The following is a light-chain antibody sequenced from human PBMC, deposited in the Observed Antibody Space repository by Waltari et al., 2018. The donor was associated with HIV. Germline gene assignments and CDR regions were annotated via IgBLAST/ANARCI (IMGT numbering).Light chain of an antibody. V-gene: IGKV1-5*03. CDR2: KTS. J-gene: IGKJ1*01. Sequence: DIQMTQSPSTLSAFVGARVTITCRASENIIGWLAWYQQKPGKAPQLLIYKTSTLESGVPLRFSGSASGTEFTLTISSLQPEDFATYYCQQYKSYSPWTFGQGTKVDVK. CDR1: ENIIGW. CDR3: QQYKSYSPWT.